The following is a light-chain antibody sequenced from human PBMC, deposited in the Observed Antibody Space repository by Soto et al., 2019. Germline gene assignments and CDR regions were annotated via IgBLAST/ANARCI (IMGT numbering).Light chain of an antibody. CDR1: SSDDGHYDY. CDR3: NSYSTSSTPLV. V-gene: IGLV2-14*03. Sequence: QSALTQPASVSGSPGQSITISCTGTSSDDGHYDYVSWYQQHPGKAPRLMIYDVNNRPSGVSNRFSGSKSGNTASLTISGLQAEDEADYYCNSYSTSSTPLVFGGGTKLTVL. J-gene: IGLJ2*01. CDR2: DVN.